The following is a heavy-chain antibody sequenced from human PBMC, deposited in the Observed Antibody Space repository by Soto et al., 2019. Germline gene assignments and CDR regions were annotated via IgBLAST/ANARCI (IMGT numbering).Heavy chain of an antibody. CDR1: GYTFSSSP. V-gene: IGHV1-3*04. CDR3: ARDEGVASGN. J-gene: IGHJ4*02. CDR2: INTANDDT. Sequence: QVQLVQSGAEVKKPGASVKVSCRASGYTFSSSPLHWVRQAPGQRPEWMGWINTANDDTKYSQKFQDRVTLTRDTSASTTYMEVSSLTPEYTAVYYCARDEGVASGNWGQGTLVTVSS. D-gene: IGHD5-12*01.